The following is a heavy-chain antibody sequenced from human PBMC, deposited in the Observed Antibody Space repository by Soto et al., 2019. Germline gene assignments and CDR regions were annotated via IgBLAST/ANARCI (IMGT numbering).Heavy chain of an antibody. CDR3: ARSDYYDSSGPPDY. J-gene: IGHJ4*02. Sequence: GESLKISCKGSGYSFTSYWISWVRQMPGKGLEWMGRIDPSDSYTNYSPSFQGHVTNSADKSISTAYLQWSTLKASDTAMYYCARSDYYDSSGPPDYWGQGTLVTVSS. V-gene: IGHV5-10-1*01. CDR2: IDPSDSYT. D-gene: IGHD3-22*01. CDR1: GYSFTSYW.